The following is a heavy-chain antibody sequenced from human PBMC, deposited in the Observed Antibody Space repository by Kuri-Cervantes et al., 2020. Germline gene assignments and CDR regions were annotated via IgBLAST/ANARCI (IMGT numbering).Heavy chain of an antibody. CDR3: ARVGSYYEDAFDI. Sequence: GESLKISCAASGFTFSSYSMNWVRQAPGKGLEWVAVIWYDGTNKYYADSVKGRFTISRDNSKNTLYLQMNSLRAEDTAVYYCARVGSYYEDAFDIWGQGTMVTVSS. CDR2: IWYDGTNK. J-gene: IGHJ3*02. D-gene: IGHD1-26*01. V-gene: IGHV3-33*08. CDR1: GFTFSSYS.